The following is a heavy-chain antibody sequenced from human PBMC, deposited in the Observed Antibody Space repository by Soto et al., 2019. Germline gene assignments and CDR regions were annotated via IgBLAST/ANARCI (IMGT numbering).Heavy chain of an antibody. V-gene: IGHV1-8*01. D-gene: IGHD6-19*01. CDR3: STWGRDGWYTGFF. Sequence: QVQLVQSGAEVKTPGASVKVSCKASGYTFTDYDINWVRQAPGQGLEWVGRMNPSSGKTDYAQNFRARVTMTRDTSISTAYLELSNLGYEDTAVFYCSTWGRDGWYTGFFWGQGTLVTVAS. CDR1: GYTFTDYD. J-gene: IGHJ4*02. CDR2: MNPSSGKT.